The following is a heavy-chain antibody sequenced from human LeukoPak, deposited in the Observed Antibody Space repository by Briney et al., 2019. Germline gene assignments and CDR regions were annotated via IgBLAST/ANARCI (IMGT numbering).Heavy chain of an antibody. D-gene: IGHD6-19*01. CDR2: IIPILGIA. V-gene: IGHV1-69*10. CDR1: GGTFSSYA. Sequence: SVKVSCKASGGTFSSYAISWVRQAPGQGLEWMGWIIPILGIANYAQKFQGRVTITADKSTSTAYMELSSLRSEDTAVYYCARDKYSSGWTAYYYYGMDVWGQGTTVTVSS. J-gene: IGHJ6*02. CDR3: ARDKYSSGWTAYYYYGMDV.